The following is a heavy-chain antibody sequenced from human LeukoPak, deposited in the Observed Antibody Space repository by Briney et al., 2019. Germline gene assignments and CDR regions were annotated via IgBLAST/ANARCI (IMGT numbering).Heavy chain of an antibody. Sequence: PGGSLRLSCATSGFTFSSYAMSWVRQAPGKGLEWVSAISGSGGSTYYADSVKGRFTISRDNSKNTLYLQMNSLRAEDTAVYYCAKPPPDIVVVPAAPFDYWGQGTLVTVSS. CDR3: AKPPPDIVVVPAAPFDY. D-gene: IGHD2-2*01. CDR1: GFTFSSYA. CDR2: ISGSGGST. V-gene: IGHV3-23*01. J-gene: IGHJ4*02.